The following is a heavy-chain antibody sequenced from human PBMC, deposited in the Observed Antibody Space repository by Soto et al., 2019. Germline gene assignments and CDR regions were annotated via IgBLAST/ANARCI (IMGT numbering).Heavy chain of an antibody. Sequence: QVQLQESGPGLVKPSGTLSLTCAVSGVSISSHDWWTWVRQPPGKGLEWIGESHQSGSTNYNSSLESRGTIEVDTSKNQFSLKLRSVTVADTAVYYCATRDNSRFYWGQGTLVTVSS. D-gene: IGHD6-13*01. V-gene: IGHV4-4*02. CDR1: GVSISSHDW. J-gene: IGHJ4*02. CDR2: SHQSGST. CDR3: ATRDNSRFY.